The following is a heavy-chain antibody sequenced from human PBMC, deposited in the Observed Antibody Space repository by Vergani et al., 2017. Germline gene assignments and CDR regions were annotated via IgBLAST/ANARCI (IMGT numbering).Heavy chain of an antibody. CDR1: GYTFSNYY. D-gene: IGHD3-9*01. V-gene: IGHV1-46*03. CDR3: ARGDYGILTGYRY. J-gene: IGHJ4*02. Sequence: QVQVVQSGAAVKKSGASVTVSCKPSGYTFSNYYMHWVRQAPGQGLEWMGIINPSGGHTNYAQKFQGRVTMTRDTSTSTVYMELSSLRSDDTAIYYCARGDYGILTGYRYWGQGTLVTVSA. CDR2: INPSGGHT.